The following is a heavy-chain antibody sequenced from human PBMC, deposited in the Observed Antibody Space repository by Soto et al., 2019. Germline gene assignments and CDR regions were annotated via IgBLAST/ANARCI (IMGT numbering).Heavy chain of an antibody. CDR2: IIASFGTA. V-gene: IGHV1-69*05. J-gene: IGHJ4*02. CDR1: GGTLISYA. D-gene: IGHD3-22*01. Sequence: SVKLSCSASGGTLISYAISWVRQAPGQGLEWMGWIIASFGTANYAQKFQGRVTITRDISTSTAYMELSSLRSEDTAVYYCAAVYYYDSSGYYDFDSWGQGTLVTVSS. CDR3: AAVYYYDSSGYYDFDS.